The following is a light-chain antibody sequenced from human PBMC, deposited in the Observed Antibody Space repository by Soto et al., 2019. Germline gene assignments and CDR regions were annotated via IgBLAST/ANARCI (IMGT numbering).Light chain of an antibody. Sequence: DIQMTQSPSSLSASVGDRVTITCRASQSISRYLNWYQEKPGKGPKLLIYSASDLPGGVPSRFTGSGFGTDFTLTISSLEPEDFATYYCQQSYSTPWTFGQGTKVEI. CDR2: SAS. CDR3: QQSYSTPWT. V-gene: IGKV1-39*01. CDR1: QSISRY. J-gene: IGKJ1*01.